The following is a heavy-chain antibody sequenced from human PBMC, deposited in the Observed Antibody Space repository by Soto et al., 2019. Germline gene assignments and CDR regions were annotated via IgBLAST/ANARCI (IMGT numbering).Heavy chain of an antibody. Sequence: XVCMRLSCAACCFRFSNACMSGVRQDPGKGLEWVGRIKSKTDGGTTDYAAPVKGRFTISRDDSKNTLYLQMNSLKTEDTAVYYPTTAQREPHAFDICGQRTMVTVSS. D-gene: IGHD1-26*01. V-gene: IGHV3-15*01. CDR1: CFRFSNAC. J-gene: IGHJ3*02. CDR3: TTAQREPHAFDI. CDR2: IKSKTDGGTT.